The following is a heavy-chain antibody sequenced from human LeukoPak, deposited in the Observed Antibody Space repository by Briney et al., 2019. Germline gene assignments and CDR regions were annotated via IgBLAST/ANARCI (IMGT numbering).Heavy chain of an antibody. Sequence: GGSLRLSCVVSGIPFSDYYMNWIRQAPGKGLEWISYISTSGSYTDYAHSVKGRFNISRDDAKSALYLQMDSLRLEDTAVYYCAAGTAADFWGQGTRVTVSS. CDR3: AAGTAADF. CDR2: ISTSGSYT. D-gene: IGHD6-13*01. V-gene: IGHV3-11*03. CDR1: GIPFSDYY. J-gene: IGHJ4*02.